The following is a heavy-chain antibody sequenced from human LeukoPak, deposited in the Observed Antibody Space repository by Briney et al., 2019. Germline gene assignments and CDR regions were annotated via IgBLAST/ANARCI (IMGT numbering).Heavy chain of an antibody. Sequence: GGSLRLSCAASGFTFSDYYMSWIHQAPGKGLEWVSYISSSGSTIYYADSVKGRFTISRDNAKNSLYLQMNSLRAEDTAVYYCAKSSGWYPYFDYWGQGTLVTVSS. CDR1: GFTFSDYY. D-gene: IGHD6-19*01. CDR3: AKSSGWYPYFDY. V-gene: IGHV3-11*01. J-gene: IGHJ4*02. CDR2: ISSSGSTI.